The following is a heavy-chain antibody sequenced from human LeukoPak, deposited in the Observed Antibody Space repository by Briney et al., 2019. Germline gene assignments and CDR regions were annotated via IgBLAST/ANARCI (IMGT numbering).Heavy chain of an antibody. CDR2: IYYSGST. V-gene: IGHV4-61*08. CDR3: ARGGPDSSGYFVFDY. CDR1: GGSISSGGYS. J-gene: IGHJ4*02. D-gene: IGHD3-22*01. Sequence: SQTLSLTCAVSGGSISSGGYSWSWIRQPPGKGLEWIGYIYYSGSTNYNPSLKSRVTISVDTSKNQFSLKLSSVTAADTAVYYCARGGPDSSGYFVFDYWGQGTLVTVSS.